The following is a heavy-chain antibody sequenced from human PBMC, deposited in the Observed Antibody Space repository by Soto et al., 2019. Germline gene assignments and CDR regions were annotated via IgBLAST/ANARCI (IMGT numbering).Heavy chain of an antibody. CDR3: VQSRCGGDCLQSYSSHSYYGLDV. CDR1: GLSLSTTGVG. D-gene: IGHD2-21*02. CDR2: IYWDDDK. J-gene: IGHJ6*02. Sequence: QITLKESGPTLVKPTQTLTLTCTFSGLSLSTTGVGVGWIRQPPGKALEWLALIYWDDDKRYSPSLKSRLTIPQDPSKKPVVLTMNHMDPVDTATYYCVQSRCGGDCLQSYSSHSYYGLDVWGQGTTVTVSS. V-gene: IGHV2-5*02.